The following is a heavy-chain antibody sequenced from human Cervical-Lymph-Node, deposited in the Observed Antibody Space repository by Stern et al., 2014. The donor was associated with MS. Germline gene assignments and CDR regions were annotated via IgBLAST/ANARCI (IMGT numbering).Heavy chain of an antibody. V-gene: IGHV5-51*01. CDR2: ISPGDSET. CDR1: GYSFTNSW. D-gene: IGHD2-2*02. Sequence: EVQLVQSGAEVKKPGQSLKISCKGSGYSFTNSWIGWVRQMPGKGLELMGIISPGDSETRYSPSFQGQVTISVDTSITTAYVQWTSLEASDTAMYYCARQGCATTSCHTIDSWGQGTLITVSS. CDR3: ARQGCATTSCHTIDS. J-gene: IGHJ4*02.